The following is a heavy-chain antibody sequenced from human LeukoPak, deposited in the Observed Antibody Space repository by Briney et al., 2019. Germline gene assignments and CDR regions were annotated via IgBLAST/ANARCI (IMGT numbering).Heavy chain of an antibody. CDR3: ARDLYT. J-gene: IGHJ4*02. Sequence: GSLRLSCTASGFTFSSYTMTWVRQAPGKGLEWVSSITSANYIYYADSVKGRFAVSRDNAKNSLYLQMDSLKAEDTAAYYCARDLYTGGQGALVTVSS. CDR2: ITSANYI. V-gene: IGHV3-21*01. CDR1: GFTFSSYT. D-gene: IGHD1-1*01.